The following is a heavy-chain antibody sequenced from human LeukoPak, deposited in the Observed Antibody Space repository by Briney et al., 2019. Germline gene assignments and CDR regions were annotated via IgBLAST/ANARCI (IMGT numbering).Heavy chain of an antibody. CDR2: ISGSGGST. CDR3: AKAGEYYDSSVYYYFGY. V-gene: IGHV3-23*01. Sequence: PGGSLRLSCAASGFTFSNYAMSWVRQAPGKGLEWVSVISGSGGSTYSADSVKGRFTISRDNSKNTLYLQMISLRAEDTAVYYCAKAGEYYDSSVYYYFGYWGQGTLVTVSS. J-gene: IGHJ4*02. CDR1: GFTFSNYA. D-gene: IGHD3-22*01.